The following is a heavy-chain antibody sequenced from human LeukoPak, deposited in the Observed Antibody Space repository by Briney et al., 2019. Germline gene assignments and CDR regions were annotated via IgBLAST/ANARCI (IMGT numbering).Heavy chain of an antibody. CDR3: VKALSCEVYYMDV. CDR1: GFIFSDYP. J-gene: IGHJ6*03. D-gene: IGHD2-21*01. V-gene: IGHV3-23*01. Sequence: GGSLRLSCAPSGFIFSDYPMSWVRQAPGKGLEWVSGISTSGDFTYYADSVEGRFTISRYNSKNTLVLQMTSLRPEDTDVYSCVKALSCEVYYMDVWGEGTTVTASS. CDR2: ISTSGDFT.